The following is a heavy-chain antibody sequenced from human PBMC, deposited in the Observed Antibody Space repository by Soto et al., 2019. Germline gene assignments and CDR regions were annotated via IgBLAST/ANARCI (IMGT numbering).Heavy chain of an antibody. Sequence: GGSLRLSCAASGFVFSDYWMNWVRHTPGKGLEWVANIKQDGSTKYYVDSVKGRFTISRDNGKNSVSLQMNSLRAEDTATYYCARGVYCTNGVCYWFDPWGPGTQVTVSS. CDR1: GFVFSDYW. CDR3: ARGVYCTNGVCYWFDP. D-gene: IGHD2-8*01. J-gene: IGHJ5*02. CDR2: IKQDGSTK. V-gene: IGHV3-7*01.